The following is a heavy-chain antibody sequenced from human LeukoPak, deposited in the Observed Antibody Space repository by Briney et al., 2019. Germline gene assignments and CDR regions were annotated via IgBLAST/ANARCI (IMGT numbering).Heavy chain of an antibody. D-gene: IGHD4-17*01. CDR1: GYTFTGYY. V-gene: IGHV1-2*02. CDR3: ARPDYDDDDSPGRHD. J-gene: IGHJ4*02. CDR2: INPNSGGT. Sequence: ASVKVSCKASGYTFTGYYMHWVRQAPGQGLEWMGWINPNSGGTNYAQKFQGRVAMTRDTSISTAYMELSSLRSDDTAVYYCARPDYDDDDSPGRHDWGQGTQVTVSS.